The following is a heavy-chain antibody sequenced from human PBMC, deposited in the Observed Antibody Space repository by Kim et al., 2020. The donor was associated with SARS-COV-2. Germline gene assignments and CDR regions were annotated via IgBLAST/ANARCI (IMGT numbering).Heavy chain of an antibody. Sequence: ASVKVSCKASGYTFTSYDINWVRQATGQGLEWMGWMNPNSGNTGYAQKFQGRVTMTRNTSISTAYMELSSLRSEDTAVYYCVGAYNWNDEGYYYYGMDVWGQGTTVTVSS. CDR1: GYTFTSYD. CDR3: VGAYNWNDEGYYYYGMDV. J-gene: IGHJ6*02. D-gene: IGHD1-20*01. CDR2: MNPNSGNT. V-gene: IGHV1-8*01.